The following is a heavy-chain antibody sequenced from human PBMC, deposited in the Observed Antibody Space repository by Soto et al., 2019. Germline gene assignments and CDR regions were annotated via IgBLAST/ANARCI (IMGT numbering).Heavy chain of an antibody. Sequence: QRVQSGSEVKKPGSSVKVSCQASGGTFSGYVVTWVRQAPGQGLEWMGEFVPLFGTTNYAQRFSGRITITAEESTSTAYMELRTLSSDDTAVYYCATHGLGVSSPPYFDNWGQGTLVTVSS. CDR1: GGTFSGYV. V-gene: IGHV1-69*01. CDR3: ATHGLGVSSPPYFDN. J-gene: IGHJ4*02. CDR2: FVPLFGTT. D-gene: IGHD3-16*01.